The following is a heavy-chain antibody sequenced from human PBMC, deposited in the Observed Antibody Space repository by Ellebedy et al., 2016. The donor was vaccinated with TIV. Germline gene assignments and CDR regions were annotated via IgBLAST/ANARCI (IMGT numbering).Heavy chain of an antibody. CDR1: AFTFSSHA. CDR3: ARRDRVVGTDY. V-gene: IGHV3-23*01. CDR2: ISGSGGGT. D-gene: IGHD1-1*01. Sequence: GGSLRLSCSASAFTFSSHAMSWVRQAPGKGLEWVSAISGSGGGTYYADSVKGRFTISRDNSKNTLYLQMNSLRAEDTAVYYCARRDRVVGTDYWGQGTLVTVSS. J-gene: IGHJ4*02.